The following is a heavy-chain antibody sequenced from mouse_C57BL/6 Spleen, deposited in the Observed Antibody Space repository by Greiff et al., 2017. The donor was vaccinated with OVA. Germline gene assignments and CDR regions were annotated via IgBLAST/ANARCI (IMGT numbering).Heavy chain of an antibody. CDR3: TRGLGYWLRQVAY. J-gene: IGHJ3*01. CDR2: IDPETGGT. CDR1: GYTFTDYE. Sequence: QVQLKQSGAELVRPGASVTLSCKASGYTFTDYEMHWVKQTPVHGLEWIGAIDPETGGTAYNQKFKGKAILTADKSSSTAYMELRSLTSEDSAVYYCTRGLGYWLRQVAYWGQGTLVTVSA. V-gene: IGHV1-15*01. D-gene: IGHD2-2*01.